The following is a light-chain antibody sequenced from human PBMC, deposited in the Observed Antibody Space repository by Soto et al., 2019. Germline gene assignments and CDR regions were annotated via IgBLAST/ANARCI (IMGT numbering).Light chain of an antibody. J-gene: IGKJ5*01. CDR3: QQLDSYPIT. V-gene: IGKV1-9*01. Sequence: DIQLTQSPSFLSASVGDRVTITCRASQGISSFLAWYQEKPGEAPKLLIYDASTLQSGVPPRFSGSGSGTEFTLTISSLQPEDFATYYCQQLDSYPITFGQGIRLESK. CDR2: DAS. CDR1: QGISSF.